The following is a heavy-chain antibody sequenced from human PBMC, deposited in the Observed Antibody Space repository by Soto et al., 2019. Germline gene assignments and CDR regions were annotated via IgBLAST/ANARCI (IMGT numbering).Heavy chain of an antibody. J-gene: IGHJ6*02. V-gene: IGHV4-59*01. Sequence: SETLSLTCTVSGGSISSYYWSWIRQPPGKGLEWIGYIYYSGSTNYNPSLKSRVTISVDTSKNQFSLKLSSVTAADTAVYYCARDTFGWYSSGWYYYGMDVWGQGTTVTVSS. D-gene: IGHD6-19*01. CDR3: ARDTFGWYSSGWYYYGMDV. CDR1: GGSISSYY. CDR2: IYYSGST.